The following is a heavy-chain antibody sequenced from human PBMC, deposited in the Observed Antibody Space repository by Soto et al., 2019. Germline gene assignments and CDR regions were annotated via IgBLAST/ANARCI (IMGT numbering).Heavy chain of an antibody. J-gene: IGHJ5*02. CDR3: ARGIVVVPAATGWFDP. Sequence: QVQLQQWGAGLLKPSETLSLTCAVYGGSFSGYYWSWIRQPPGKGLEWIGEINHSGSTNYNPSLKSRVTISVDTSKNQFSLKLSSVTAADTAVYYCARGIVVVPAATGWFDPWGQGTLVTVSS. CDR1: GGSFSGYY. CDR2: INHSGST. D-gene: IGHD2-2*01. V-gene: IGHV4-34*01.